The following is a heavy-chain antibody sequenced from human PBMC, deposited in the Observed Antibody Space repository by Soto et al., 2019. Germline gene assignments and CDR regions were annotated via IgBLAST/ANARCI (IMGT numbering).Heavy chain of an antibody. D-gene: IGHD6-13*01. CDR1: AVSSSPYY. CDR3: ASQGFSSNWPKYFQH. J-gene: IGHJ1*01. CDR2: IYYSGNT. Sequence: PSETLSLTCTVSAVSSSPYYWSWIRQPPGKGLEWIGYIYYSGNTNYNPSLKSRVTISLDMSKSQFSLKLSSVTAADTAVYYCASQGFSSNWPKYFQHWGQGPLVTVS. V-gene: IGHV4-59*01.